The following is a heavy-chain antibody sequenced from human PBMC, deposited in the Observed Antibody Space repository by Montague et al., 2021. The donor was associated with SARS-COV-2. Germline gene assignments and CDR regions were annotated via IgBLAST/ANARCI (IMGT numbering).Heavy chain of an antibody. Sequence: SETLSLTCTVSGFSIGSGDYWGWIRQPPGKVLEWIGSIYHSGTTXXNPSLQGRLTMSIDTSTNQFSLRLTSVTAADTAVFFCVREKAGGLRNVFDIWGRGTTVTVSS. CDR3: VREKAGGLRNVFDI. V-gene: IGHV4-38-2*02. CDR1: GFSIGSGDY. CDR2: IYHSGTT. J-gene: IGHJ3*02.